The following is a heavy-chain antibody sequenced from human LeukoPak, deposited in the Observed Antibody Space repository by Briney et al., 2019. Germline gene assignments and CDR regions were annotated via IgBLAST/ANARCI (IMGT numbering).Heavy chain of an antibody. Sequence: ASVKVSCKTSGYTFIDYSISWVRQAPGKGLEWMGWVSPSHTTRVYAQQFQGRVTMTADTNTNTVSMELRSLRSDDTAVYFCARDYILPLETDNGDGFAIWGQGTVVSVSS. D-gene: IGHD3-3*02. CDR2: VSPSHTTR. J-gene: IGHJ3*02. CDR3: ARDYILPLETDNGDGFAI. CDR1: GYTFIDYS. V-gene: IGHV1-18*01.